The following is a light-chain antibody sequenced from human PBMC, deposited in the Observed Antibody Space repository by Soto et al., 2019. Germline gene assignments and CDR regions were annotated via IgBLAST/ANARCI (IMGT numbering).Light chain of an antibody. Sequence: DIQMAQSPSSLSASVEDRVIITCRASQSISNHLNWYQQKPGKAPKLLIFAASSLQSGVPSRFSGSKSGPDFTLTISSLQPEDFATYYCQHSYSSPPTFVQGTKVDIK. CDR2: AAS. CDR3: QHSYSSPPT. V-gene: IGKV1-39*01. J-gene: IGKJ1*01. CDR1: QSISNH.